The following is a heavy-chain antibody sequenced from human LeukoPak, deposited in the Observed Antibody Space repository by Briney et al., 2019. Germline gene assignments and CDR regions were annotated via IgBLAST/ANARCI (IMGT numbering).Heavy chain of an antibody. D-gene: IGHD2-2*02. J-gene: IGHJ3*02. Sequence: KPSQTLSLTCTVAGGSVSSGFYYWSWIRQHPGKGLEWIGYIYESGTTYYNPSLKSRVTISDDTSKNQFSLKLSSVTAADTAVYYCARGARIGAIALDVFDIWGQGTKVTVSS. CDR1: GGSVSSGFYY. V-gene: IGHV4-31*03. CDR2: IYESGTT. CDR3: ARGARIGAIALDVFDI.